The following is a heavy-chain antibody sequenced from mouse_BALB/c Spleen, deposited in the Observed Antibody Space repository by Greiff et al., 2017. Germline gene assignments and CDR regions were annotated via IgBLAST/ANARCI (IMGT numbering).Heavy chain of an antibody. CDR2: IWSGGST. CDR3: ARYDAEVYAMDY. D-gene: IGHD2-14*01. CDR1: GFSLTSYG. Sequence: VKLVESGPGLVQPSQSLSITCTVSGFSLTSYGVHWVRQSPGKGLEWLGVIWSGGSTDYNAAFISRLSISKDNSKSQVFFKMNSLQANDTAIYYCARYDAEVYAMDYWGQGTSVTVSS. J-gene: IGHJ4*01. V-gene: IGHV2-2*02.